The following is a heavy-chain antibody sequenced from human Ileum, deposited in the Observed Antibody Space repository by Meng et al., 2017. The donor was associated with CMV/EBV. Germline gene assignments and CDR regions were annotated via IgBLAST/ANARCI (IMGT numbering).Heavy chain of an antibody. CDR3: ERSGGVSPRRTYFEY. J-gene: IGHJ4*02. V-gene: IGHV4-59*01. D-gene: IGHD3-16*01. Sequence: GSLRLSCTVSGGYISSYYWSWIRQPPGEGLEWIGYIYYSGSTNYNTSLKGRVTRSLDTSKTQFSLKLSCVTAADPDVYYCERSGGVSPRRTYFEYWGQGTLVTVSS. CDR1: GGYISSYY. CDR2: IYYSGST.